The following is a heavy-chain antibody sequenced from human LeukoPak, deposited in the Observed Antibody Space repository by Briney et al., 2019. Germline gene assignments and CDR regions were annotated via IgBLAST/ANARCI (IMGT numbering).Heavy chain of an antibody. CDR2: IYYSGST. CDR1: GGSISSYY. J-gene: IGHJ4*02. V-gene: IGHV4-30-4*01. CDR3: ARGLRDYDFWSGYSSLPFDY. Sequence: SETLSLTCTVSGGSISSYYWSWIRQPPGKGLEWIGYIYYSGSTYYNPSLKSRVTISVDTSKNQFSLKLSSVTAADTAVYYCARGLRDYDFWSGYSSLPFDYWGQGTLVTVSS. D-gene: IGHD3-3*01.